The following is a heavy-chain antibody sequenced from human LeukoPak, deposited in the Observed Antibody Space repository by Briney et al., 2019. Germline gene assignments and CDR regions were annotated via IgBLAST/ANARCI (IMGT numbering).Heavy chain of an antibody. CDR2: ISSSGSTI. Sequence: GGSLRLSCAASGFTFSSYEMNWVSQAPGKGLEWVSYISSSGSTIYYADSVKGRFTISRDNAKNSLYLQMNSLRAEDTAVYYCARDDYYRGGSGYSDYWGQGTLVTVSS. D-gene: IGHD3-22*01. CDR3: ARDDYYRGGSGYSDY. CDR1: GFTFSSYE. V-gene: IGHV3-48*03. J-gene: IGHJ4*02.